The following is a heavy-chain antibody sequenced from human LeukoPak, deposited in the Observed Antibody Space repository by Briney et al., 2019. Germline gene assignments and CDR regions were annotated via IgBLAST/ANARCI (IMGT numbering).Heavy chain of an antibody. D-gene: IGHD2-15*01. CDR1: GFSFSSYT. CDR2: ISSRSSYI. V-gene: IGHV3-21*01. Sequence: GGSLRLSCAAPGFSFSSYTMNWVRQAPGNGLDCIPSISSRSSYIYYADSLKGRFTISRDKAKNSLYLQMNSLRAEYTAVYYCARDGRRRDYCDSGSCYWYFDLWGRGTLVTVSS. CDR3: ARDGRRRDYCDSGSCYWYFDL. J-gene: IGHJ2*01.